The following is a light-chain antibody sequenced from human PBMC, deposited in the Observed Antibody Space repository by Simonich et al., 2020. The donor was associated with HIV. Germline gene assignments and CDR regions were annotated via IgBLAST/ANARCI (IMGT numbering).Light chain of an antibody. CDR1: QSISSN. Sequence: EIVMTQSPATLSVSPGERATLSCRASQSISSNLAWYEQRPGQAPRLLIYGASTRATGFPARFSGRASGTEFTLTISSLQSEDFAVYYCQQYNNWPGTFGQGTKLEIK. V-gene: IGKV3-15*01. CDR2: GAS. CDR3: QQYNNWPGT. J-gene: IGKJ2*01.